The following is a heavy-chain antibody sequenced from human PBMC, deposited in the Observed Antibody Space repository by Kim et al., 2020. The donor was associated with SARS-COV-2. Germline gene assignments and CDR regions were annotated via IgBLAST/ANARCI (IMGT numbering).Heavy chain of an antibody. CDR2: IYYSGST. Sequence: SETLSLTCTVSGGSISSSSYYWGWIRQPPGKGLEWIGSIYYSGSTYYNPSLKSRVTISVDTSKNQFSLKLSSVTAADTAVYYCARVDNDSSGYYVGVLNWFDPWGQGTLVTVSS. CDR3: ARVDNDSSGYYVGVLNWFDP. D-gene: IGHD3-22*01. CDR1: GGSISSSSYY. J-gene: IGHJ5*02. V-gene: IGHV4-39*07.